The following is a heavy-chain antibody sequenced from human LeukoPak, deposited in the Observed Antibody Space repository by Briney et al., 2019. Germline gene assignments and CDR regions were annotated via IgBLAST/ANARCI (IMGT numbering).Heavy chain of an antibody. V-gene: IGHV4-34*01. CDR1: GFSFSSFS. CDR3: ARRGRLLLWFGELRDGFDP. Sequence: GSLRLSCAASGFSFSSFSMNWVRQAPGKGLEWIGEINHSGSTNYNPSLKSRVTISVDTSKNQFSLKLSSVTAADTAVYYCARRGRLLLWFGELRDGFDPWGQGTLVTVSS. D-gene: IGHD3-10*01. J-gene: IGHJ5*02. CDR2: INHSGST.